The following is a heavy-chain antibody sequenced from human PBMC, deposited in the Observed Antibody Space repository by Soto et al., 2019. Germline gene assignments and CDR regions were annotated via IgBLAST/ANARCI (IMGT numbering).Heavy chain of an antibody. D-gene: IGHD2-21*02. CDR3: ARALVTTPPRTFDY. V-gene: IGHV3-66*01. J-gene: IGHJ4*02. CDR2: IHSGGNT. CDR1: GFSVSSTF. Sequence: EVQLVESGGGLVQPGGSLRLSCAVSGFSVSSTFMNWVRQATGKGLEWVAVIHSGGNTFYGDSVKGRFTISRDNSKNMVYLQMTSLRGDDTALYFCARALVTTPPRTFDYWGQGTLVTVSS.